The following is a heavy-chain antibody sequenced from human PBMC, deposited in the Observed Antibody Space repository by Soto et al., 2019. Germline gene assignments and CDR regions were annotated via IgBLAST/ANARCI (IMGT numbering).Heavy chain of an antibody. CDR2: IIPIFDTT. J-gene: IGHJ4*02. CDR1: GGTFGNSG. V-gene: IGHV1-69*01. CDR3: ARAPPLSAETLHENYFDD. D-gene: IGHD4-4*01. Sequence: QVQLVQSGAEVKKPGSSLKVSCKASGGTFGNSGVSWVRQAPGQGPEWMGGIIPIFDTTNYAQKFQGRDTISADDSTSYMELSSLRSEDTAVYYCARAPPLSAETLHENYFDDWVQGTQVTVSS.